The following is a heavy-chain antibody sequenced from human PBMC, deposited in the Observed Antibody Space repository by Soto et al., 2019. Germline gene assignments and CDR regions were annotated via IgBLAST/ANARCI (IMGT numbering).Heavy chain of an antibody. Sequence: ASVKVSCKASGYTFTSYGISWVRQAPGQGLEWMGWISAYNGNTNYAQKLQGRVTMTTDTSTSTAYMELRSLRSDDTAVYYCARDHSSSWHYVYYYYGMDVWGQGTTVTVSS. J-gene: IGHJ6*02. CDR2: ISAYNGNT. D-gene: IGHD6-13*01. CDR1: GYTFTSYG. CDR3: ARDHSSSWHYVYYYYGMDV. V-gene: IGHV1-18*04.